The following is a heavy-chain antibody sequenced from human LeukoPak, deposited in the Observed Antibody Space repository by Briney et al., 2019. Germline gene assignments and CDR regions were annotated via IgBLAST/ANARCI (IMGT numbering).Heavy chain of an antibody. Sequence: PSETLSLTCTVSGGSIGSYYRSWIRQPAGKGLECIGHVYASGTTNYTPSLKSRVTMSVDTFKSQFSLKLRSMTGADTAVYYCARRYSTGPFDSWGQGTLVTVSS. CDR2: VYASGTT. CDR1: GGSIGSYY. D-gene: IGHD5-12*01. J-gene: IGHJ4*02. CDR3: ARRYSTGPFDS. V-gene: IGHV4-4*07.